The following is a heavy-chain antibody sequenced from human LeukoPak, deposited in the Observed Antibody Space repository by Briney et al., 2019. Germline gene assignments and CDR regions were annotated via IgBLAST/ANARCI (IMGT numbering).Heavy chain of an antibody. CDR1: GFPFGSYP. Sequence: PGGSLRLSCAASGFPFGSYPMTWVRQSPVKGLERVSTIGTTDDTYYADSVKGRFTISRDNYKDTLYLQMHSLGAEDTAIYYCAKSRIVDHRGYFDYWGQGTLVTVSS. CDR2: IGTTDDT. V-gene: IGHV3-23*01. J-gene: IGHJ4*02. D-gene: IGHD2-15*01. CDR3: AKSRIVDHRGYFDY.